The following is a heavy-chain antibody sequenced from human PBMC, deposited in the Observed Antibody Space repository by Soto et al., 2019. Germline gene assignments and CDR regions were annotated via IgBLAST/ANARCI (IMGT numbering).Heavy chain of an antibody. CDR3: ARLGNVVVVAATPYYYYYGMDV. D-gene: IGHD2-15*01. J-gene: IGHJ6*01. V-gene: IGHV1-18*04. Sequence: GDSVKVYFKASGYPFTSYGVSWVRQAPGQGLEWIGWISAYNGNTNYAQKLQGGVTMTTDTSTSTAYTELRSLRSDDTAVYYCARLGNVVVVAATPYYYYYGMDVWGQGTTVTVSS. CDR2: ISAYNGNT. CDR1: GYPFTSYG.